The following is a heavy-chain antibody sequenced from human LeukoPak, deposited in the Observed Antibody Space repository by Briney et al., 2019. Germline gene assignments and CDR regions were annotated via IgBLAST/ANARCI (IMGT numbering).Heavy chain of an antibody. D-gene: IGHD3-10*01. V-gene: IGHV3-23*01. CDR3: AKLKSPYYADY. Sequence: GGSLRLSCAASGFTFSSSPMSWVRQAPGKGLEWVSAITGSGSSTYYAYYADSVKGRFTISRDNPKNTLYLQMNSLRAEDTAVYYCAKLKSPYYADYWGQGTLVTVSS. CDR1: GFTFSSSP. CDR2: ITGSGSSTYYA. J-gene: IGHJ4*02.